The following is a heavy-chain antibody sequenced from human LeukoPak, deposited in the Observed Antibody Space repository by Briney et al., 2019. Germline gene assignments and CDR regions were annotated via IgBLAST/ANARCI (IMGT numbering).Heavy chain of an antibody. J-gene: IGHJ4*02. CDR2: ISSSSSYT. CDR1: GFTFSDYL. Sequence: GGSLRLSCAASGFTFSDYLMSWIRQAPGKGLEWVSYISSSSSYTNYADSVKGRFNISRDNAKNLLYLQMSSLRAEDTAVYYCTRGGAGKGSDYWGQGTLVTVSS. D-gene: IGHD6-19*01. V-gene: IGHV3-11*05. CDR3: TRGGAGKGSDY.